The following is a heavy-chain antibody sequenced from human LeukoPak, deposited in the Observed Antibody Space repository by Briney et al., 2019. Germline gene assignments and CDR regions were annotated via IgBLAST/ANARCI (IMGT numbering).Heavy chain of an antibody. CDR1: GGSISSYY. CDR3: ARPYSSGWRGAFDI. D-gene: IGHD6-25*01. J-gene: IGHJ3*02. Sequence: SETLSLTCTVSGGSISSYYWSWIRQPPGKGLEWIGNIYYSGSTNYNPSLKSRVTISVDTSKNQFSLRLNSVTAAGTAVYYCARPYSSGWRGAFDIWGQGTMVTVSS. CDR2: IYYSGST. V-gene: IGHV4-59*01.